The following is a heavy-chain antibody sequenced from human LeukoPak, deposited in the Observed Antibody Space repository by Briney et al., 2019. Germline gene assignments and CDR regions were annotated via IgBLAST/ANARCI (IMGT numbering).Heavy chain of an antibody. CDR1: GYTFTSYG. J-gene: IGHJ4*02. V-gene: IGHV1-18*01. D-gene: IGHD3-10*01. CDR2: ISAYNGNT. CDR3: ARGATMVRGVPDY. Sequence: GASVKVSCKASGYTFTSYGISWVRQAPGQGLEWMGWISAYNGNTNYAQKFQGRVTMTRNTSISTAYMELSSLRSEDTAVYYCARGATMVRGVPDYWGQGTLVTVSS.